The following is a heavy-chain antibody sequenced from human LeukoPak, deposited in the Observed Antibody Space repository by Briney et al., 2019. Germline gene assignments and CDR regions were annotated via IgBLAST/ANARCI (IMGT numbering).Heavy chain of an antibody. CDR2: ISSSGSTI. J-gene: IGHJ4*02. V-gene: IGHV3-11*04. D-gene: IGHD2-21*02. Sequence: GGSLGLSCAASGFTFSDYYMSWIRQAPGKGLEWVSYISSSGSTIYYADSVKGRFTISRDNAKNSLYLQMNSLRAEDTAVYYCARDRTPPRVAVTGRLDCFDYWGQGTLVTVSS. CDR1: GFTFSDYY. CDR3: ARDRTPPRVAVTGRLDCFDY.